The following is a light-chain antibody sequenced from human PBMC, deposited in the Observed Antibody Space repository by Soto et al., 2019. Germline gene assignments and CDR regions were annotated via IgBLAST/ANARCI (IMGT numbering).Light chain of an antibody. CDR3: ATWAGSLNGWV. Sequence: QSVVTQPPSASGTPGQRVTISCSGISSNIGRDSVNWYQQFPGTAPRVLIYSTNQRPSGVPDRFSGSKSGTSASLAISGLQSDDDADYYCATWAGSLNGWVFGGGTKVTVL. V-gene: IGLV1-44*01. CDR1: SSNIGRDS. CDR2: STN. J-gene: IGLJ3*02.